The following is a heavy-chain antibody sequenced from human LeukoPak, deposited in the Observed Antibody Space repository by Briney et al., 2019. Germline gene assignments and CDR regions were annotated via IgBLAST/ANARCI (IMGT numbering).Heavy chain of an antibody. CDR2: ISSSGSTI. J-gene: IGHJ5*02. CDR1: GFTFSSYE. V-gene: IGHV3-48*03. CDR3: ARDQGIAAAGTLS. Sequence: PGGSLRLSCAASGFTFSSYEMNWVRQAPGKGLEWVSYISSSGSTIYYADSVKGRFTISRDNAKNSLYLQMNSLRAEDTAVYYCARDQGIAAAGTLSWGQGTLVTVSS. D-gene: IGHD6-13*01.